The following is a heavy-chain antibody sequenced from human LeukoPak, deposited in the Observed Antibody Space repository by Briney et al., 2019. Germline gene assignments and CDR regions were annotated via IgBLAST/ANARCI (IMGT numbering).Heavy chain of an antibody. D-gene: IGHD3-10*02. CDR3: AREPMWAHYYYYMDA. V-gene: IGHV3-48*03. Sequence: PGGSLRLSCAASGFTFSSYEMSWVRQAPGKGLEWVSYISSSGSTIYYADSVKGRFTISRDNAKNSLYLQMNSLRAEDTAVYYCAREPMWAHYYYYMDAWGKGTTVTVSS. J-gene: IGHJ6*03. CDR1: GFTFSSYE. CDR2: ISSSGSTI.